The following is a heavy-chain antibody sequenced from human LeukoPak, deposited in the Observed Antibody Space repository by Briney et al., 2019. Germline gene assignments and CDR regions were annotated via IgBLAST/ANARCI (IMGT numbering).Heavy chain of an antibody. Sequence: PGGSLRLSCAASGFTFSSYGMHWVRQAPGKGLEWVAFIRYDGSNKYYADSVKGRFTISRGNSKNTLYLQMNSLRAEDTAVYYCAKDSWEVGATSEIGYWGQGTLVTVS. CDR2: IRYDGSNK. CDR3: AKDSWEVGATSEIGY. CDR1: GFTFSSYG. J-gene: IGHJ4*02. V-gene: IGHV3-30*02. D-gene: IGHD1-26*01.